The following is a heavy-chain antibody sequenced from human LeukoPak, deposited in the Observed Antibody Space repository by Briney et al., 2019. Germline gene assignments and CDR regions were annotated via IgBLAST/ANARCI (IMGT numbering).Heavy chain of an antibody. CDR2: IIPIFGTA. CDR1: GGTFSSYA. J-gene: IGHJ6*02. CDR3: ATASEAYDIKYYYYGMDV. Sequence: GASVTVSCTASGGTFSSYAISWVRQAPGQGLEWMGGIIPIFGTANYAQKFQGRVTITADESTSTAYMELSSLRSEDTAVYYCATASEAYDIKYYYYGMDVWGQGTTVTVSS. D-gene: IGHD3-9*01. V-gene: IGHV1-69*13.